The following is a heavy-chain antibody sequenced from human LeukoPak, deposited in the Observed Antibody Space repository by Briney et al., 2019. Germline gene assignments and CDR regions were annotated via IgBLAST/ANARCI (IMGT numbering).Heavy chain of an antibody. CDR3: ARAWGGQRQGLEDY. J-gene: IGHJ4*02. CDR2: INAGNGNT. Sequence: ASVKVSCKASGYTFTSYAMHWVRQAPGQRLEWMGWINAGNGNTKYSQEFQGRVTITRDTSASTAYMELSSLRSDDTAVYYCARAWGGQRQGLEDYWGQGTLVTVSS. CDR1: GYTFTSYA. D-gene: IGHD1-26*01. V-gene: IGHV1-3*01.